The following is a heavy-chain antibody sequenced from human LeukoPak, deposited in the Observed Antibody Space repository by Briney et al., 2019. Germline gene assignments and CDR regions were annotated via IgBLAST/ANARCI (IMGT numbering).Heavy chain of an antibody. CDR2: MSYSGHS. Sequence: KPSETPSLTCTVSGGSISSNYCSWIRQSPGKGLEWIAYMSYSGHSNSNPSLRSRVTTSVDTSKNQFSLRLNTVTAADTAVYYCATIVRGGASFDIWGRGTMVTVSS. V-gene: IGHV4-59*01. D-gene: IGHD1-26*01. CDR1: GGSISSNY. CDR3: ATIVRGGASFDI. J-gene: IGHJ3*02.